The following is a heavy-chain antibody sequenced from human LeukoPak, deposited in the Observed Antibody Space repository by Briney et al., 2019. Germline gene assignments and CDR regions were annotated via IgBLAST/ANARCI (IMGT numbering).Heavy chain of an antibody. J-gene: IGHJ4*02. CDR1: GGTFSSYA. CDR3: ARGGGWNY. CDR2: IIPIFGIA. D-gene: IGHD6-19*01. V-gene: IGHV1-69*04. Sequence: ASVKVSCKASGGTFSSYAISWVRQAPGQGLEWMGRIIPIFGIANYAQKFQGRVTITRDTSASTAYMELSSLRSEDTAVYYCARGGGWNYWGQGTLVTVSS.